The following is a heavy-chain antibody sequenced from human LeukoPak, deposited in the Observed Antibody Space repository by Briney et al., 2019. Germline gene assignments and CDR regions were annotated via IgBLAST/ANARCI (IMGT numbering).Heavy chain of an antibody. D-gene: IGHD5-18*01. CDR2: IYTSGST. J-gene: IGHJ5*02. CDR1: GGSISSGSYY. Sequence: PSESLSLTCTVSGGSISSGSYYWSWIRQPAGKGLEWIGRIYTSGSTNYNPSLKSRVTISVDTSKNQFSLKLSSVTAADTAVYYCARGSLIQFPPHGCFDPRGQGTLVTVSS. CDR3: ARGSLIQFPPHGCFDP. V-gene: IGHV4-61*02.